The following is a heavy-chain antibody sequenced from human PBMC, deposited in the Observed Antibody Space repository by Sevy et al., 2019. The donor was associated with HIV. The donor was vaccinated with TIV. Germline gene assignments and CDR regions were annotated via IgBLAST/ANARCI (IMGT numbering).Heavy chain of an antibody. D-gene: IGHD3-16*01. V-gene: IGHV3-64D*06. J-gene: IGHJ4*02. CDR2: VSSNGGST. Sequence: GGSLRLSCSASGFAFSSKTLLWVRQAPGQGLEFVSAVSSNGGSTYYADSVKGRFTISIDSSKSTLYLQMSSLRTEDTAVYYCVIPEYYDAVWGCDERPSFDYWGQGTLVTVSS. CDR1: GFAFSSKT. CDR3: VIPEYYDAVWGCDERPSFDY.